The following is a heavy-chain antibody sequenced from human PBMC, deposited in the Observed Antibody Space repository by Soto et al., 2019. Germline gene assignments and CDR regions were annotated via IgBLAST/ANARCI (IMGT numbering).Heavy chain of an antibody. V-gene: IGHV3-9*01. CDR2: ISWNSGSI. J-gene: IGHJ4*02. CDR3: AKDQYYDFWSGHGGGFYY. Sequence: ESGGGLLQTGRSLRLSCAASGCTFDDYAMHWVRQAQGKGLEWVSGISWNSGSIGYADSVKGRFTISRDNAKNSLYLQMNSLRAEDTALYYCAKDQYYDFWSGHGGGFYYWGQGTLVNVST. D-gene: IGHD3-3*01. CDR1: GCTFDDYA.